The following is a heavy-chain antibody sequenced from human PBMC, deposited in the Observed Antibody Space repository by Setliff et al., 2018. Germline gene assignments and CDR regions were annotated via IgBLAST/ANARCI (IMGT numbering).Heavy chain of an antibody. V-gene: IGHV3-48*01. J-gene: IGHJ4*02. CDR3: VKVGIFGGGYFDF. CDR2: ISSSSSPI. CDR1: GFSFSSYS. D-gene: IGHD3-3*01. Sequence: GGSLRPSCAASGFSFSSYSMNWVRQAPGKGLEWVSYISSSSSPIDYADSVKGRFIISRDNAKNSLYLQMNSLTVEDTAVYYCVKVGIFGGGYFDFWGQGTPVTVSS.